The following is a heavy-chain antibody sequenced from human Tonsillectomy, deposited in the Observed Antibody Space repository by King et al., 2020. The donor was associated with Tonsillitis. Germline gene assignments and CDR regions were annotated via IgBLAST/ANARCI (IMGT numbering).Heavy chain of an antibody. V-gene: IGHV3-74*01. CDR1: GFTFSNYW. CDR3: ARDNWDDGYIYGYVY. J-gene: IGHJ4*02. Sequence: VQLVESGGGLVQPGGSLRLSCAASGFTFSNYWMHWVRQAPGKGLLWVSRINSDGSSTSYADSVKGRFTISRDNAKNTLYLQMNSLRAEDTAVYYCARDNWDDGYIYGYVYWGQGTLVTVSS. D-gene: IGHD5-18*01. CDR2: INSDGSST.